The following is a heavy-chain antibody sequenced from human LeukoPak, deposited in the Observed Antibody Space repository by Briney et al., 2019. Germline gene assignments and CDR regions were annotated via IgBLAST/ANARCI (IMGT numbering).Heavy chain of an antibody. Sequence: GGSLRLSCTASGFTFSSYGMHWVRQAPGKGLEYVSGISSNGSSTYYANSVKDRFTVSRDNSKNTLYLQMGSLRAEDKAVYYCARERGGYCSSSTRSKAFDIWGQGTMVTVSS. CDR3: ARERGGYCSSSTRSKAFDI. D-gene: IGHD2-2*01. CDR1: GFTFSSYG. CDR2: ISSNGSST. J-gene: IGHJ3*02. V-gene: IGHV3-64*01.